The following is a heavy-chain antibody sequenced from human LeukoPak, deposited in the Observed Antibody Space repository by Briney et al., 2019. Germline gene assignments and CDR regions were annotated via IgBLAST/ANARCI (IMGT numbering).Heavy chain of an antibody. Sequence: ASVKVSCKASGYTFTSNYMHWVRQTPGQGLEWMGIINPSGGSTSYAQKFQGRVTMTKDMSTSTVYMELSSLRSEDTAVYYCARATVTNRNYWYFDLWGRGTLVTVSS. CDR1: GYTFTSNY. D-gene: IGHD4-17*01. V-gene: IGHV1-46*01. CDR2: INPSGGST. J-gene: IGHJ2*01. CDR3: ARATVTNRNYWYFDL.